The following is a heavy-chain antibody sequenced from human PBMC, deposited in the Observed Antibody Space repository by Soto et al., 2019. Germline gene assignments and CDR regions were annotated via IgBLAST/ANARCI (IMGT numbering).Heavy chain of an antibody. J-gene: IGHJ4*02. Sequence: PGGSLRLSCAASGFTFSSYWMSWVRQAPGKGLEWVANIKQDGSEKYYVDSVKGRFTIPRDNAKNSLYLQMNSLRAEDTAVYYCARDPQFGQVFNAYYFDYWGQGTLVTVSS. CDR3: ARDPQFGQVFNAYYFDY. CDR1: GFTFSSYW. D-gene: IGHD3-10*01. CDR2: IKQDGSEK. V-gene: IGHV3-7*03.